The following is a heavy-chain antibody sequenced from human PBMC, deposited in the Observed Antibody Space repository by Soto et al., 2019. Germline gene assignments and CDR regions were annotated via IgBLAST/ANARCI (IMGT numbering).Heavy chain of an antibody. Sequence: PSETLSLTCTVSGGSISSYYWSWIRQPPGKGLEWIGYIYYSGSTIYNPSLKSRVTISVDTSKNQFSLKLSSVTAADTAVYYCAILNSSSSKNWFDPWGQGTLVTVSS. D-gene: IGHD6-6*01. CDR2: IYYSGST. CDR3: AILNSSSSKNWFDP. V-gene: IGHV4-59*01. J-gene: IGHJ5*02. CDR1: GGSISSYY.